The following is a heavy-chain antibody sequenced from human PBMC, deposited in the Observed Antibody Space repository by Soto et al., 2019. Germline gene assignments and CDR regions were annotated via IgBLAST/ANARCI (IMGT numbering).Heavy chain of an antibody. V-gene: IGHV1-46*01. Sequence: GASVKFSCKASGYTFTSYYIHWVRQAPGQGLEWMGMINPSGGSTDYAQNFQGRVTMTRDPSTSTVYMELSSLRSDDTAVYYCAKDRGRATAGEYYYYGMDVRGQGNTVTVSS. J-gene: IGHJ6*02. CDR2: INPSGGST. D-gene: IGHD6-13*01. CDR3: AKDRGRATAGEYYYYGMDV. CDR1: GYTFTSYY.